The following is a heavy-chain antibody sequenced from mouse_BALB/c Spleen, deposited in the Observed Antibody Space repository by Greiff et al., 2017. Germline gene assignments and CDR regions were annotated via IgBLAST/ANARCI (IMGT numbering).Heavy chain of an antibody. CDR3: ARAYYGSSYEYFDV. J-gene: IGHJ1*01. V-gene: IGHV2-9*02. D-gene: IGHD1-1*01. CDR1: GFSLTSYG. Sequence: VQGVESGPGLVAPSQSLSITCTVSGFSLTSYGVHWVRQPPGKGLEWLGVIWAGGSTNYNSALMSRLSISKDNSKSQVFLKMNSLQTDDTAMYYCARAYYGSSYEYFDVWGAGTTVTVSS. CDR2: IWAGGST.